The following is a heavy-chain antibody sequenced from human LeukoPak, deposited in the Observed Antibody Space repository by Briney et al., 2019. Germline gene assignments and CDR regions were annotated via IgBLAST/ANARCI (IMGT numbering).Heavy chain of an antibody. J-gene: IGHJ4*02. Sequence: PSETLSLTCTVSGVSISTYHWGWIRQPAGKGLEWIGRIHSSGSTNYDPSLKSRVTMSIDTSKNQFSLKVTSVTAADTAVYYCARDGLYSNGYSYFDFWGQGTLVTVSS. V-gene: IGHV4-4*07. CDR1: GVSISTYH. CDR3: ARDGLYSNGYSYFDF. D-gene: IGHD5-18*01. CDR2: IHSSGST.